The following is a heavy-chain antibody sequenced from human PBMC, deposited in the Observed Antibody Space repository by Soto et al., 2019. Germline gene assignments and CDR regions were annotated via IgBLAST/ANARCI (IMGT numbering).Heavy chain of an antibody. V-gene: IGHV3-21*01. CDR2: ISSSSSYI. Sequence: GGSLRLSCAASGFTFSSYSMNCVRQAPGKGLEWVSSISSSSSYIYYADSVKGRFTISRVNAKNSLYLQMDSLRGEDTAVYYCVRGGSNCASWGQGTMVTVSS. J-gene: IGHJ5*02. CDR3: VRGGSNCAS. D-gene: IGHD4-4*01. CDR1: GFTFSSYS.